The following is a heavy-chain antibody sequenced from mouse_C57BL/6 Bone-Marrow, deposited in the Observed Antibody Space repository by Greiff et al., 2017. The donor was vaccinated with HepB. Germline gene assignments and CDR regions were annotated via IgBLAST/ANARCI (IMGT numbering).Heavy chain of an antibody. Sequence: QVQLQQPGAELVRPGSSVKLSCKASGYTFTSYWMDWVKQRPGQGLEWIGNIYPSDSETHYNQKFKDKATLTVDKSSSTAYMQLSSLTSEDSAGYYCARPSTTVVATPFDYWGQGTTLTVSS. CDR2: IYPSDSET. D-gene: IGHD1-1*01. CDR1: GYTFTSYW. J-gene: IGHJ2*01. CDR3: ARPSTTVVATPFDY. V-gene: IGHV1-61*01.